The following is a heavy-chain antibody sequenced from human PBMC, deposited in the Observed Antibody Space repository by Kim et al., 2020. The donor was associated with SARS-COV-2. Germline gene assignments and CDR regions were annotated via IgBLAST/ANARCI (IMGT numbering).Heavy chain of an antibody. CDR1: GFTFSAYA. J-gene: IGHJ4*02. Sequence: GGSLRLSCAASGFTFSAYAMHWVRQAPGKGLEYVSAIANNGENTYPANSVKGRFTISRDNSKNTLYLQMSSLRADDMAVYYCARDRGADIVGMPGYVEYWGQAILAAVSS. D-gene: IGHD5-12*01. V-gene: IGHV3-64*01. CDR2: IANNGENT. CDR3: ARDRGADIVGMPGYVEY.